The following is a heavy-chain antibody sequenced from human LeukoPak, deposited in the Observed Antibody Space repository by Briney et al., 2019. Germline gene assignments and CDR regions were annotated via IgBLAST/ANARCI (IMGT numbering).Heavy chain of an antibody. CDR2: ISSSSSYI. CDR3: ARDPDFWSGYYSY. J-gene: IGHJ4*02. D-gene: IGHD3-3*01. CDR1: GFTFSSYS. Sequence: GGSLRLSCAASGFTFSSYSMNWVRQAPGKGLEWVSSISSSSSYIYYADSVKGRFTISRDNAKNSLYLQMNSLRAEDTAVYYCARDPDFWSGYYSYWGQGTLVTVSS. V-gene: IGHV3-21*01.